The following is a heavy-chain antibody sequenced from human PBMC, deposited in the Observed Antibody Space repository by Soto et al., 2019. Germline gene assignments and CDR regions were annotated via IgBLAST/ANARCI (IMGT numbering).Heavy chain of an antibody. CDR3: ARVGGLRYSYGYSYYFDY. CDR1: GYTFTAYY. J-gene: IGHJ4*02. CDR2: INPNSGGT. V-gene: IGHV1-2*04. D-gene: IGHD5-18*01. Sequence: QVQLVQSGAEVKKPGASVKVSCKASGYTFTAYYMHWVRQAPGQGLEWMGWINPNSGGTNYAQKFQGWVTLTRDTSISTAYMELSRLRSDDTAVYYCARVGGLRYSYGYSYYFDYWGQGTLVTVSS.